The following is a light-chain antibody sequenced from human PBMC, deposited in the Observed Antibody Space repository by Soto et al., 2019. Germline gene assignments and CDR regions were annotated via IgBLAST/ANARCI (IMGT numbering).Light chain of an antibody. V-gene: IGKV1-8*01. CDR2: AAS. J-gene: IGKJ5*01. CDR3: QQANSFPIT. CDR1: QGISSY. Sequence: AIRMTQSPSSLSASTGDRVTITCRASQGISSYLAWYQQEPGKAPKLLIYAASTLQSGVPSRFSGSESGTDFTLTISCLQSEDFATYYCQQANSFPITFGQGTRLEIK.